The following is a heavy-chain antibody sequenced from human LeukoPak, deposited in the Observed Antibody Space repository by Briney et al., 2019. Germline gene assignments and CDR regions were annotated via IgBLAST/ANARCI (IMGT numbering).Heavy chain of an antibody. Sequence: ASVKVSCKASGGTFSSYAISWVRQAPGQGLEWMGRIIPILGIANYAQKFQGRVTITADKSTSTAYMELSSLRSEDTAVYYCASRRYDILTGYSYYFDYWGQGTLVTVSS. D-gene: IGHD3-9*01. CDR3: ASRRYDILTGYSYYFDY. CDR2: IIPILGIA. V-gene: IGHV1-69*04. CDR1: GGTFSSYA. J-gene: IGHJ4*02.